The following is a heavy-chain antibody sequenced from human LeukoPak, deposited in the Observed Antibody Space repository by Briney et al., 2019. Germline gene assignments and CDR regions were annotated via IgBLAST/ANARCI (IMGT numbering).Heavy chain of an antibody. Sequence: SETLSLTCTVSGGSISSSSYYWGWIRQPPGKGLEWIGSIYYSGSTYYNPSLKSRVTISVDTSKNQFSLKLSSVTAADTAVYYCARSGLRGPRSWFDPWGQGTLVTVSS. CDR3: ARSGLRGPRSWFDP. D-gene: IGHD3-16*01. CDR2: IYYSGST. CDR1: GGSISSSSYY. V-gene: IGHV4-39*07. J-gene: IGHJ5*02.